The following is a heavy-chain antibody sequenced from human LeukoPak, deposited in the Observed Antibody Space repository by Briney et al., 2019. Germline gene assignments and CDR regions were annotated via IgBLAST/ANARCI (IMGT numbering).Heavy chain of an antibody. V-gene: IGHV4-34*01. CDR1: GGSFSGYY. Sequence: SETLSLTCAVYGGSFSGYYWSWIRQPPGKGLEWIGEINHSGSTNYSPSLKSRVTISVDTSKNQFSLKLSSVTAADTAVYYCARRRRVRGVSGSASYFDYWGQGTLVTVSS. J-gene: IGHJ4*02. D-gene: IGHD3-10*01. CDR3: ARRRRVRGVSGSASYFDY. CDR2: INHSGST.